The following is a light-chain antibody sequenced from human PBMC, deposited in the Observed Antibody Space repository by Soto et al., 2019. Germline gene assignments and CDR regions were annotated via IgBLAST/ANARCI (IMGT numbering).Light chain of an antibody. V-gene: IGLV2-14*01. CDR1: SSDVGGYNH. J-gene: IGLJ2*01. Sequence: QSALTQPASVSGSPGQSITCSCTGTSSDVGGYNHVSWYQQHPGKVPKLMIRDVSNRPSGVSNRFSGSKSGNTASLTISGLQTEDEADYYCSSYTSSSTVVFGGETKLTVL. CDR2: DVS. CDR3: SSYTSSSTVV.